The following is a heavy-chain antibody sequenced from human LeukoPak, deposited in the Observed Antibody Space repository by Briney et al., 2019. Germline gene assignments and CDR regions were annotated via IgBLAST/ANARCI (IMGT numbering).Heavy chain of an antibody. CDR3: ARGHRDDAFDI. D-gene: IGHD1-14*01. CDR2: IYYSGST. Sequence: SETLSLTCTVSGGSISTFYWSWIRQPPGKGLEWIGYIYYSGSTNYNPSLKTRVTISVDTSNNQFSLKLSSVTAADTAVYYCARGHRDDAFDIWGQGTMVTVSS. CDR1: GGSISTFY. V-gene: IGHV4-59*01. J-gene: IGHJ3*02.